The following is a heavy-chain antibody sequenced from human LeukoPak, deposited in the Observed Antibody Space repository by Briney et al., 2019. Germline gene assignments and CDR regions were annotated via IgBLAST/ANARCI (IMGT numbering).Heavy chain of an antibody. CDR3: ARAALNWNDPPDAFDI. D-gene: IGHD1-1*01. V-gene: IGHV4-34*01. J-gene: IGHJ3*02. Sequence: SETLSLTCAVYGGSFSGYYWSWIRQPPGKGLEWIGEINHSGSTNYNPSLKSRVTISVDTSKNQFSLKLSSVTAADTAMYYCARAALNWNDPPDAFDIWGQGTMVTVSS. CDR2: INHSGST. CDR1: GGSFSGYY.